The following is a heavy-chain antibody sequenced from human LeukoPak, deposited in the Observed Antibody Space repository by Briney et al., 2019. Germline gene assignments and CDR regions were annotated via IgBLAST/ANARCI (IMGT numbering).Heavy chain of an antibody. CDR1: GYTFTSYG. V-gene: IGHV1-18*01. J-gene: IGHJ5*02. CDR3: ARDGQQLDTNWFDP. D-gene: IGHD6-13*01. CDR2: ISAYNGNT. Sequence: ASVKVSCKASGYTFTSYGISLVRQAPGQGLEWMGWISAYNGNTNYAQKLQGRVTMTTDTSTSTAYMELRSLRSDDTAVYYCARDGQQLDTNWFDPWGQGTLVTVSS.